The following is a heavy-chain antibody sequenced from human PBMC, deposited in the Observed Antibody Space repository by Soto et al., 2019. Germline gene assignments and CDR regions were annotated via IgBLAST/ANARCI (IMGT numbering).Heavy chain of an antibody. Sequence: PGGSLRLSCAASGFTFSSYAMSWVRQAPVKGLEWVSAISGSGGSTYYADSVKCRFTISRDNSKNTLYLQMNSLRAEDTAVYYCAGDTVTIFGVVIPDLWGEGTLVTVSS. CDR3: AGDTVTIFGVVIPDL. V-gene: IGHV3-23*01. CDR1: GFTFSSYA. J-gene: IGHJ5*02. CDR2: ISGSGGST. D-gene: IGHD3-3*01.